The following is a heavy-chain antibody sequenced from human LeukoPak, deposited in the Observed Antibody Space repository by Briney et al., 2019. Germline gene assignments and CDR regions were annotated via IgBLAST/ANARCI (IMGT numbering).Heavy chain of an antibody. J-gene: IGHJ4*02. CDR3: ARGGYDILTGYKSHSIDY. V-gene: IGHV4-34*01. Sequence: SETLSLNCAVYGGSFSGYYWSWIRQPPGKGLEWMGEVNHCGSTNYNPSLNSRVTISVDTSKNQFSLKLSPVTAADTAVYYCARGGYDILTGYKSHSIDYWGQGTLVTVSS. D-gene: IGHD3-9*01. CDR2: VNHCGST. CDR1: GGSFSGYY.